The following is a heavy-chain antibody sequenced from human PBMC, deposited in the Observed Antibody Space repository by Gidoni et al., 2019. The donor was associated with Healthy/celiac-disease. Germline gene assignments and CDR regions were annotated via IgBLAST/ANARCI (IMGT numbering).Heavy chain of an antibody. D-gene: IGHD2-2*01. Sequence: QVQLQESGPGLVKPSQTLSITCTVSGGSISSGSSYWSWIRQPAGKGLEWIGRIYTSGSTNYNPSLKSRVTMSLDTSNDQFSLKLSSGTAADTAVYYCARGAVPAQWSAYYYYGMDVWGQGTTVTVSS. CDR2: IYTSGST. CDR1: GGSISSGSSY. V-gene: IGHV4-61*02. J-gene: IGHJ6*02. CDR3: ARGAVPAQWSAYYYYGMDV.